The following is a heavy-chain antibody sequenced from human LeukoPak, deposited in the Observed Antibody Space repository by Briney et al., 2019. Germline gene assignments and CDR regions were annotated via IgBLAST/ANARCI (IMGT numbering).Heavy chain of an antibody. CDR3: ARGCGGNCYLNDY. Sequence: GGSLRLSCAASGFTFSTYSMNWVRQAPGKGLEWVSSISPSSRYMYYADSVKGRFTVSRDNAKNSLYLQMNSLRAEGTAVYYCARGCGGNCYLNDYWGQGTLVTVSS. J-gene: IGHJ4*02. V-gene: IGHV3-21*01. D-gene: IGHD2-15*01. CDR1: GFTFSTYS. CDR2: ISPSSRYM.